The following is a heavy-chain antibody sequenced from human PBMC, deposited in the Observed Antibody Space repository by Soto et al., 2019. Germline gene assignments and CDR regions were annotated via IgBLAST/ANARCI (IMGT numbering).Heavy chain of an antibody. D-gene: IGHD3-22*01. CDR3: ASQYDSSGYTYGMDV. Sequence: GESLKISCNGSGCSFTSYWIGWVRQMPGKGLEWMGIIYPGDSDTRYSPSFQGQVTISADKSISTAYLQWSSLKASDTAMYYCASQYDSSGYTYGMDVWGQGTTVTVSS. CDR1: GCSFTSYW. V-gene: IGHV5-51*01. CDR2: IYPGDSDT. J-gene: IGHJ6*02.